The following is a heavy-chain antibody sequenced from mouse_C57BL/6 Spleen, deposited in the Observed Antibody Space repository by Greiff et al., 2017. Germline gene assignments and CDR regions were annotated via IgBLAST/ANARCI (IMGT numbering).Heavy chain of an antibody. Sequence: EVQGVESGGGLVQSGRSLRLSCATSGFTFSDFYMEWVRQAPGTGLEWIAASRNKANDYTTEYSASVKGRFIVSRDTSQSILYLQMNALRAEDTAIYYCARDALYYYGSSYWYFDVWGTGTTVTVSS. CDR3: ARDALYYYGSSYWYFDV. D-gene: IGHD1-1*01. J-gene: IGHJ1*03. CDR1: GFTFSDFY. CDR2: SRNKANDYTT. V-gene: IGHV7-1*01.